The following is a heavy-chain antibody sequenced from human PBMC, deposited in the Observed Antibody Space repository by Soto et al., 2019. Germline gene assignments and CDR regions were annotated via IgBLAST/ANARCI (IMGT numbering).Heavy chain of an antibody. V-gene: IGHV3-23*01. CDR1: GFTFSHYV. Sequence: LRLSCAASGFTFSHYVLSWVRQSPERGLEWVSSISGSGSSVYVADSVRGRFIMSRDLSTNTVSLQMNSLRAEDTAVYYCAKVRASYLSASYFYYGLDVWGQGTTVTVSS. D-gene: IGHD3-10*01. CDR2: ISGSGSSV. J-gene: IGHJ6*02. CDR3: AKVRASYLSASYFYYGLDV.